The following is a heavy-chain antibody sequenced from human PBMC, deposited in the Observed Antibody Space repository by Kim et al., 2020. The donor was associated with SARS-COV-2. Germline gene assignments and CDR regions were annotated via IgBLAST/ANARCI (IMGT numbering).Heavy chain of an antibody. V-gene: IGHV4-39*01. D-gene: IGHD3-3*01. J-gene: IGHJ4*02. CDR3: ARHVKSGYSTGL. Sequence: SETLSLTCTVSGGSISSSSYYWGWIRQPPGKGLEWIGSIHYSGSTYYNPSLKSRVTISVDTSKNQFSLKLSSVTAADTAVYYCARHVKSGYSTGLWGQGT. CDR1: GGSISSSSYY. CDR2: IHYSGST.